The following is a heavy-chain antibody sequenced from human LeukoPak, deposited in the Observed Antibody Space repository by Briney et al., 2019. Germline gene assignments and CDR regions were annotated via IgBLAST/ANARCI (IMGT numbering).Heavy chain of an antibody. CDR1: GFTFSSYA. V-gene: IGHV3-23*01. CDR2: ISDSGGST. CDR3: AKAHARNYDFWSGSDYYYGMDV. D-gene: IGHD3-3*01. Sequence: GGSLRLSCAASGFTFSSYAMSWVRQAPGKGLEWVSAISDSGGSTYYADSVKGRFTISRGNSKNTLYLQMNSLRAEDTAVYYCAKAHARNYDFWSGSDYYYGMDVWGQGTTVTVSS. J-gene: IGHJ6*02.